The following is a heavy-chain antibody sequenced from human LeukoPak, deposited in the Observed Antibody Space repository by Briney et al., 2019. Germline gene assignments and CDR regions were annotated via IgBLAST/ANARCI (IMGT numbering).Heavy chain of an antibody. V-gene: IGHV3-53*01. CDR1: GFTVSSTD. CDR2: VYSGGST. CDR3: ARAPGHFDY. Sequence: PGGSLRLSCAASGFTVSSTDMSWVRQAPGKGLEWVSAVYSGGSTFYADSVKGRFTISRDDSKNTLYLQMNSLRAEDTAVYYCARAPGHFDYWGQGTLVTVSS. J-gene: IGHJ4*02.